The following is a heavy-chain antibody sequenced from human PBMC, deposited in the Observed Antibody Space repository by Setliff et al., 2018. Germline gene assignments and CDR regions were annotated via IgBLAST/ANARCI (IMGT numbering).Heavy chain of an antibody. CDR3: ARLLPLVGPGGPFDY. CDR2: INPSGGST. D-gene: IGHD3-16*01. Sequence: ASVKVSCKASGYTFTSYYMHWVRQAPGQGLEWMGIINPSGGSTSYAQKFQGRVTMTRDTSTSTVYMELSSLRSEDTAVYYCARLLPLVGPGGPFDYCGQGTLVTVSS. CDR1: GYTFTSYY. J-gene: IGHJ4*02. V-gene: IGHV1-46*01.